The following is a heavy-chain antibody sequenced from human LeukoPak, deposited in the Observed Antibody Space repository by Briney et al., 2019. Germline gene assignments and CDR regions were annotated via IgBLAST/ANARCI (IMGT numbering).Heavy chain of an antibody. Sequence: ASVKVSCKASGYTFSGYYMHWVRQAPGQGLEWMGWINPNGGGTHYTQNFQGRVSMTRDTSIATAYLELIRLRSDDTAVYYCARGGGLRSAVANWFDPWGPGTLVTVSS. J-gene: IGHJ5*02. D-gene: IGHD4-23*01. CDR1: GYTFSGYY. CDR3: ARGGGLRSAVANWFDP. CDR2: INPNGGGT. V-gene: IGHV1-2*02.